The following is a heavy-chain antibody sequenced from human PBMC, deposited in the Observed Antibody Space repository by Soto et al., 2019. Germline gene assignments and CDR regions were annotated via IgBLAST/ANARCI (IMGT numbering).Heavy chain of an antibody. J-gene: IGHJ6*03. CDR1: GFSLSTSGMC. D-gene: IGHD7-27*01. V-gene: IGHV2-70*11. CDR3: ARRQLTPPGYYYYMDV. Sequence: SGPTLVNPTQTLTLTCTFSGFSLSTSGMCVSWIRQPPGKALEWLARIDWDDDKYYSTSLKTRLTISKDTSKNQVVLTMTNMDPVDTATYYCARRQLTPPGYYYYMDVWGKGTTVTVSS. CDR2: IDWDDDK.